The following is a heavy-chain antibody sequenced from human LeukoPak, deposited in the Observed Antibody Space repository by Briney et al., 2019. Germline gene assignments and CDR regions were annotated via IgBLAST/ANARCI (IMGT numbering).Heavy chain of an antibody. Sequence: SETLSLTCTVSGGSISSGDYYWSWVRQPPGKGLEWVGYIYYSGSTYYNPSLKSRLTISVDTSKNQFSLKLSSVTAADTAVYYCARTIKRITIFGVARALPPPFDYWGQGTLVTVSS. J-gene: IGHJ4*02. CDR1: GGSISSGDYY. D-gene: IGHD3-3*01. V-gene: IGHV4-30-4*08. CDR3: ARTIKRITIFGVARALPPPFDY. CDR2: IYYSGST.